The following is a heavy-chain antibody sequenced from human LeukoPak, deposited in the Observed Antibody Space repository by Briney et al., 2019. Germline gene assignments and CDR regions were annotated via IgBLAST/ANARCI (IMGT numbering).Heavy chain of an antibody. CDR3: ARDLGDYVGYDALDI. V-gene: IGHV3-48*03. D-gene: IGHD4-17*01. CDR1: GFTFGSFE. Sequence: PGRSLRLSCAASGFTFGSFEMNWVRQAPGKGLEWLSYISSSGSNKYYADSLKGRFTISRDNAKNSLYLQMNSLTAEDTADYYCARDLGDYVGYDALDIWGQGTRVTVSS. CDR2: ISSSGSNK. J-gene: IGHJ3*02.